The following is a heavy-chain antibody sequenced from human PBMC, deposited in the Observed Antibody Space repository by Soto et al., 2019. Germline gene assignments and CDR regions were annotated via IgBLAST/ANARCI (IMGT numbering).Heavy chain of an antibody. CDR1: GYTYSDFH. V-gene: IGHV1-8*01. J-gene: IGHJ6*02. Sequence: ASVEVSCRASGYTYSDFHINWLRQASGTGPEWMGWMNAKSGGTFFPQRFRGKFNMTWDTSLSTAYMEVGSLTSHDTAIYYCARGNPFNYAGFDVWGQGTTVTVSS. D-gene: IGHD3-16*01. CDR2: MNAKSGGT. CDR3: ARGNPFNYAGFDV.